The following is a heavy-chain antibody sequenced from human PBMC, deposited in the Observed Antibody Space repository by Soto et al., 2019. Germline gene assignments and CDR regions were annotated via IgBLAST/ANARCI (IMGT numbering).Heavy chain of an antibody. Sequence: QLHLVQSGAVVKKPGASVTVSCSASGYPVTAYYMHWVRQAPGRGLEWMGGINPATGAGMYTQTFQGRVTGTRDTSTGTVFMELSGLTSEDTAVFYGARGGGVGVAGSAAFDMWGQGTLVTVSS. D-gene: IGHD3-3*01. CDR2: INPATGAG. CDR1: GYPVTAYY. J-gene: IGHJ3*02. V-gene: IGHV1-2*02. CDR3: ARGGGVGVAGSAAFDM.